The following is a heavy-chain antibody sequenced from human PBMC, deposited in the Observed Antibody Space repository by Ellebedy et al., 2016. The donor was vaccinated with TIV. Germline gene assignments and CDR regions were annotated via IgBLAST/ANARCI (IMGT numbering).Heavy chain of an antibody. Sequence: PGGSLRLSCAASGFNFGPFWMHWVRQAPGKGLVWVSHINSDGSTIKYADSVKGRFTISRDNAKNTLYLQMNTLRDEDTAVYYCVRDRGFPDSFNIWGQGTVVIVSS. J-gene: IGHJ3*02. V-gene: IGHV3-74*03. CDR3: VRDRGFPDSFNI. D-gene: IGHD3-10*01. CDR2: INSDGSTI. CDR1: GFNFGPFW.